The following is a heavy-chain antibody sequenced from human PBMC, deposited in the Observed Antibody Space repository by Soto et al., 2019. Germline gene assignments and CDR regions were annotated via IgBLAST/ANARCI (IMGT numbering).Heavy chain of an antibody. CDR3: AREPIAAHLGYYYGMDV. D-gene: IGHD6-6*01. Sequence: GGSLRLSCAASGFTVGSNYMSWVRQAPGKGLEWVSVIYSGGSTYYADSVKGRFTISRDNSKNTLYLQMNSLRAEDTAVYYCAREPIAAHLGYYYGMDVWGQGTTVTVSS. J-gene: IGHJ6*02. V-gene: IGHV3-53*01. CDR2: IYSGGST. CDR1: GFTVGSNY.